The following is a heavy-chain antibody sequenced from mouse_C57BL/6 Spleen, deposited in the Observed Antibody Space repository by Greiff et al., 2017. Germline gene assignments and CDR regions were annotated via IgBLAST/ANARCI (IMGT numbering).Heavy chain of an antibody. V-gene: IGHV1-80*01. D-gene: IGHD2-4*01. CDR2: IYPGDGDT. Sequence: VQLQESGAELVKPGASVKISCKASGYAFSSYWMNWVKQRPGKGLEWIGQIYPGDGDTNYNGKFKGKATLTADKSSSTAYMQLSSLTSEDSAVYFCARERADYGYYFDYWGQGTTLTVSS. CDR3: ARERADYGYYFDY. CDR1: GYAFSSYW. J-gene: IGHJ2*01.